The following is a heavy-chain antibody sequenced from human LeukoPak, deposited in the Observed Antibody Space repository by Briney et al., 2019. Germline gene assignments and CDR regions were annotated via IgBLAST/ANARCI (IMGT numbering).Heavy chain of an antibody. V-gene: IGHV4-38-2*02. D-gene: IGHD3-22*01. Sequence: SETLSLTCTVSGYSISSGYYWGWIRQPPGKGLEWIGSIYTSGSTNYSPSLKSRVTMSVDTSKNQFSLKLSSVTAADTAVYFCARTPIYYYDNSGYYNWGQGTLVTVSS. J-gene: IGHJ4*02. CDR1: GYSISSGYY. CDR3: ARTPIYYYDNSGYYN. CDR2: IYTSGST.